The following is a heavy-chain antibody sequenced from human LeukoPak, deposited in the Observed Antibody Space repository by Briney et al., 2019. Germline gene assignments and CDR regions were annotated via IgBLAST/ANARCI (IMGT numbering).Heavy chain of an antibody. CDR1: GGSISSGGYY. D-gene: IGHD2-2*01. CDR2: IYYSGST. CDR3: ARGTADCSSTSCYSDY. J-gene: IGHJ4*02. V-gene: IGHV4-31*03. Sequence: PSETLSLTCTVSGGSISSGGYYWSWIRQHPGKGLEWIGYIYYSGSTYYNPSLKSRVTISVDTSKNQFSLKLSSVTAADTAVYYCARGTADCSSTSCYSDYWGQGTLVTVSS.